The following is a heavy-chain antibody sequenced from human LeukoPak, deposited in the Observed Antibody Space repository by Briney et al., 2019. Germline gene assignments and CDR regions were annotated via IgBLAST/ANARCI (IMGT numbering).Heavy chain of an antibody. D-gene: IGHD6-6*01. Sequence: ASVKVSCKASGGTFSRYAISWVRQAPGQGLEWMGWISIYNGNTNYAEKIQGRVTMTTDTSTNTAFMELRSLRSDDTAMYYCARNHYSSSSDYWGQGTLVTVSS. CDR3: ARNHYSSSSDY. CDR2: ISIYNGNT. J-gene: IGHJ4*02. V-gene: IGHV1-18*01. CDR1: GGTFSRYA.